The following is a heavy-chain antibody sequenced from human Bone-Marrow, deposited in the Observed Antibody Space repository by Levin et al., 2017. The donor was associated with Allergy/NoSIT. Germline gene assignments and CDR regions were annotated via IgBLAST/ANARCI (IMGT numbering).Heavy chain of an antibody. V-gene: IGHV2-5*02. CDR3: AHRPEPGETSGYYSVYVDY. J-gene: IGHJ4*02. CDR2: IYWDDDR. CDR1: GFSLSTFGVG. D-gene: IGHD3-22*01. Sequence: SGPTLVKPTQTLTLTCTFSGFSLSTFGVGVGWIRQPPGKALDWLALIYWDDDRRYSPSLKSRLTITKDTSKNQVVLTMTNMDPVATATYYCAHRPEPGETSGYYSVYVDYWGQGTLVTVSS.